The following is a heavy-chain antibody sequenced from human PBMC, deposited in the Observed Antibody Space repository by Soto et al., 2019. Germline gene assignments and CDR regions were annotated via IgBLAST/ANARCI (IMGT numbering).Heavy chain of an antibody. CDR3: AKAADPYGDSLLDY. CDR2: ISGSGGST. D-gene: IGHD4-17*01. Sequence: EGQLLESGGGLVQPGGSLRLSCAASGFTFSSYAMSWVRQAPGKGLEWVSAISGSGGSTYYADSVKGRFTISRDNSKNTRYLHMNSLGDDDTAVYYCAKAADPYGDSLLDYWGQGTMVTVSS. J-gene: IGHJ4*02. CDR1: GFTFSSYA. V-gene: IGHV3-23*01.